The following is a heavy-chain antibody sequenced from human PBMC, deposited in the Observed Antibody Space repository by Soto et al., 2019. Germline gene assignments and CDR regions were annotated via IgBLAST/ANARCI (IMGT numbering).Heavy chain of an antibody. J-gene: IGHJ5*02. CDR2: ISSSSSYT. CDR1: GFTFSDYY. V-gene: IGHV3-11*06. Sequence: GGSLRLSCAASGFTFSDYYMSWIRQAPGKGLEWVSYISSSSSYTNYADSVKGRFTISRDNAKNSLYLQMNSLRAEDTAVYYCARDIPQRTTVTTDWFDPWGQGTLVTVSS. CDR3: ARDIPQRTTVTTDWFDP. D-gene: IGHD4-4*01.